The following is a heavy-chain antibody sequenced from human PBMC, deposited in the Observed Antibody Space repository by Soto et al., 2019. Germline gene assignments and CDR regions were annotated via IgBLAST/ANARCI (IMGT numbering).Heavy chain of an antibody. V-gene: IGHV3-7*01. J-gene: IGHJ4*02. CDR1: GFSISDHW. CDR3: ARDRDLAVPAAVIYFDS. D-gene: IGHD2-2*01. CDR2: IKRDGSEK. Sequence: GGSLRLSCAASGFSISDHWMSWVRQAPGKGLEWVANIKRDGSEKYYVDSVKGRFTISRDNAKNSLYLQMNSLRADDTAVYYCARDRDLAVPAAVIYFDSWGQGTLVTVSS.